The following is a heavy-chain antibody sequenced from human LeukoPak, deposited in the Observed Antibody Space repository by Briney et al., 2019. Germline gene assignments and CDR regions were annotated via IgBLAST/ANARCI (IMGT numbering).Heavy chain of an antibody. CDR1: GFTFSSYG. V-gene: IGHV3-23*01. Sequence: GGSLRLSCAASGFTFSSYGMSWVRQAPGKGLEWVSATSGSGGSTYYADSVKGRFTISRDNSKNTLYLQMNSLRAEDTAVYYCAKDYYDAFDIWGQGTMVTVSS. D-gene: IGHD3-10*01. CDR3: AKDYYDAFDI. CDR2: TSGSGGST. J-gene: IGHJ3*02.